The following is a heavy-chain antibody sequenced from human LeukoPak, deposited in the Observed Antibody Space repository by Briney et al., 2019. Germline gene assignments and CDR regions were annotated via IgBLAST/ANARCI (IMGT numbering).Heavy chain of an antibody. Sequence: ASVKVSCKASGYTFTSYYMHWVRQAPGQGLEWMGIINPSGGSTSYAQKFQGRVTMTRDTSTSTVYMELSSLRSEDTAVYYCARDSSGWYRDDAFDIWGQGTMVTVSS. CDR3: ARDSSGWYRDDAFDI. J-gene: IGHJ3*02. CDR2: INPSGGST. D-gene: IGHD6-19*01. CDR1: GYTFTSYY. V-gene: IGHV1-46*01.